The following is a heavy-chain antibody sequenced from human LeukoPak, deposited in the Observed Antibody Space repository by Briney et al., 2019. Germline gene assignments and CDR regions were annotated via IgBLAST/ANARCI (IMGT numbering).Heavy chain of an antibody. V-gene: IGHV3-53*01. CDR2: IYSCGRT. CDR1: RFTVSTRY. Sequence: GGSLRLSCAASRFTVSTRYMSWVRQAPGKGLEWVSVIYSCGRTYYADSVKGRFTISRDNSKNTLYLQMNSLRAEDTAVYYCPAFDIWGQGTMVTVSS. CDR3: PAFDI. J-gene: IGHJ3*02.